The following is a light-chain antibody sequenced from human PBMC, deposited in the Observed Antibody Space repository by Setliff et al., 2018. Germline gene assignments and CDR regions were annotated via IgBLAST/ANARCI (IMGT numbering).Light chain of an antibody. J-gene: IGLJ1*01. Sequence: QSALTQLPSASGSPGQSVTISCTGTSSDVGGYNYVSWYQQHPGKAPKLMIYEVSKWPSGVPDRFSGSKSGNTASPTVSGLQAEDEADYYCSSYAGSNNYVFGTGTKVTVL. CDR3: SSYAGSNNYV. CDR2: EVS. CDR1: SSDVGGYNY. V-gene: IGLV2-8*01.